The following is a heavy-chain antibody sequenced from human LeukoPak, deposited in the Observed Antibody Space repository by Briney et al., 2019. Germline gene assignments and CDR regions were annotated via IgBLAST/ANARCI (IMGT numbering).Heavy chain of an antibody. CDR3: AREDSSGYYTSYGMDV. CDR1: GFTFSSYA. CDR2: IYSGGST. Sequence: PGGSLRLSCAASGFTFSSYAMHWVRQAPGKGLEWVSVIYSGGSTYYADSVKGRFTISRDNSKNTLYLQMNSLRAEDTAVYYCAREDSSGYYTSYGMDVWGQGTTVTVSS. V-gene: IGHV3-66*01. J-gene: IGHJ6*02. D-gene: IGHD3-22*01.